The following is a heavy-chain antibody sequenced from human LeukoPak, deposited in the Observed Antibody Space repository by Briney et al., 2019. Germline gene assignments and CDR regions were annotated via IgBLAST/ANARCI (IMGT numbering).Heavy chain of an antibody. CDR2: INPNSGGT. CDR3: ARDPGYSSKLMFDY. D-gene: IGHD1-26*01. Sequence: ASVKVSCKASGYTFTGYYMHWVRQAPGQGLEWMGWINPNSGGTNYAQKFQGRVTMTRDTSISTAYMELSRLRSDDTAVYYCARDPGYSSKLMFDYWGQGTLVTVSS. V-gene: IGHV1-2*02. J-gene: IGHJ4*02. CDR1: GYTFTGYY.